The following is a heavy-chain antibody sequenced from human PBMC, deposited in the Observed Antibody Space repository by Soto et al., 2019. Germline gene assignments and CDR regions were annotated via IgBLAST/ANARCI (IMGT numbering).Heavy chain of an antibody. D-gene: IGHD3-10*01. V-gene: IGHV6-1*01. J-gene: IGHJ5*02. CDR2: TYYRSKWYN. Sequence: QTLSLTCAISGDSVSSNDAVWNLIRQSPSRGLEWLGRTYYRSKWYNDYTGSVKSRITINPDTSKNQFSLELSSVTPEDTAVYYCARELTLIRGVRNCFDPWGQGTLVTVSS. CDR3: ARELTLIRGVRNCFDP. CDR1: GDSVSSNDAV.